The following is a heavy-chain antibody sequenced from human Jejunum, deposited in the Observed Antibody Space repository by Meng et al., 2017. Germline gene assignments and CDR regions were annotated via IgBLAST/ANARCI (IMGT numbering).Heavy chain of an antibody. CDR2: IGLDRIT. V-gene: IGHV3-23*01. J-gene: IGHJ6*02. CDR3: ARYHYDRGNFYGLDV. CDR1: GFTFNNYA. D-gene: IGHD3-22*01. Sequence: GGSLRLSCAASGFTFNNYAMSWVRQAPGKGLEWVSAIGLDRITHHSDSVKGRFTISRDHSGSPLYLQMDSLRAEDTAVYYCARYHYDRGNFYGLDVWGQGTTVTVSS.